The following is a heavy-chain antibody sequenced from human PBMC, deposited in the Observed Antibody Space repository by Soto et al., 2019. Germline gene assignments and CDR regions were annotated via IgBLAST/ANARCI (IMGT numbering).Heavy chain of an antibody. V-gene: IGHV3-43*01. CDR2: ISWDGGST. CDR3: AKDAQAYCGGDCYYYCCIDV. Sequence: GGSLRLSCAASGFTFDDYTMHWVRQAPGKGLEWVSLISWDGGSTYYADSVKGRFTISRDNSKNSLYLQMNSLRTEDTALYYCAKDAQAYCGGDCYYYCCIDVWGQGTPVTVSS. CDR1: GFTFDDYT. J-gene: IGHJ6*02. D-gene: IGHD2-21*02.